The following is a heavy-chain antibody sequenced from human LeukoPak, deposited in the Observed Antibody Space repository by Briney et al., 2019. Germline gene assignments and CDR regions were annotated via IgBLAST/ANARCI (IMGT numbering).Heavy chain of an antibody. J-gene: IGHJ4*02. CDR2: ISSSGSTI. CDR3: ARGASTDAYSY. CDR1: GFTFSDYY. V-gene: IGHV3-11*01. D-gene: IGHD3-16*01. Sequence: GGSLRLSCAASGFTFSDYYMSWIRQAPGKGPEWVAYISSSGSTIFYADFVTGRFTISRDNAKNSLSLQLNSLRAGDTAVYYCARGASTDAYSYWGQGTLVTVSS.